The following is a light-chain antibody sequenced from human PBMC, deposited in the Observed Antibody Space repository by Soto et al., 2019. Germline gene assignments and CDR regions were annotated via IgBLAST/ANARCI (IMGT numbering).Light chain of an antibody. Sequence: EIVLTQSPGTLSLSPGERASLSCRASQIVDSKNLVWYQQKRGQAPRLLIYGISNRATGVPDRFSGSGSGTAFTLTISTLEPDDFAIYYCQHYASSCWTFGQGTKVEIK. CDR3: QHYASSCWT. CDR2: GIS. CDR1: QIVDSKN. J-gene: IGKJ1*01. V-gene: IGKV3-20*01.